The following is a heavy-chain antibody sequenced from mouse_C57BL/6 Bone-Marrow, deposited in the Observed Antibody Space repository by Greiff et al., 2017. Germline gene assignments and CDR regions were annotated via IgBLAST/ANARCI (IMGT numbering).Heavy chain of an antibody. CDR2: ISSGGSYT. Sequence: EVNVVESGGDLVKPGGSLKLSCAASGFTFSSYGMSWVRPTPDKRLEWVATISSGGSYTYYPDSVKGRFTISRDNAKNTLYLQMSSLKSEDTAMYYCARHDNDGFAYWGQGTLVTVSA. V-gene: IGHV5-6*01. CDR3: ARHDNDGFAY. J-gene: IGHJ3*01. D-gene: IGHD2-4*01. CDR1: GFTFSSYG.